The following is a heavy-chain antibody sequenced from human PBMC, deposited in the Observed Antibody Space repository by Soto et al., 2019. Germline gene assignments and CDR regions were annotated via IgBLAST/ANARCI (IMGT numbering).Heavy chain of an antibody. CDR1: GFTFDDYA. CDR2: IRWNSGSI. J-gene: IGHJ1*01. Sequence: EVQLVESGGGLVQPGRSLRLSCAASGFTFDDYAMHWVRQAPGKGLEWVSGIRWNSGSIGYADSVKGRFTISRDNAKNFLYLQMNSLRAEDTALYYCERGRWELLTEYFQHWGQGTLVTVSS. D-gene: IGHD1-26*01. CDR3: ERGRWELLTEYFQH. V-gene: IGHV3-9*01.